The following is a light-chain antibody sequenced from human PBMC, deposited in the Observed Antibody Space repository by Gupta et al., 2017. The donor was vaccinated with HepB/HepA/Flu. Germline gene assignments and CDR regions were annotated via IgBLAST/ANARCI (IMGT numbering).Light chain of an antibody. V-gene: IGKV3-15*01. Sequence: VMTQSPATLSVSPGESAALSCRASQSVSSSLAWYQQRPGQAPRLLIYGASTRATAIPATFSGSGSGTEFTLTISSLQSEDFAVYYCQQYINWPWTFGQGTKVEFK. CDR1: QSVSSS. CDR2: GAS. J-gene: IGKJ1*01. CDR3: QQYINWPWT.